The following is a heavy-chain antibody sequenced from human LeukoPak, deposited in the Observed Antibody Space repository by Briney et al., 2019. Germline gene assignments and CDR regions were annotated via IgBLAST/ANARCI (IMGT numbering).Heavy chain of an antibody. CDR1: GGSISSSSYY. J-gene: IGHJ4*02. V-gene: IGHV4-39*01. CDR2: IYYSGRT. CDR3: ATQPTGFDY. Sequence: SETLSLTCTVSGGSISSSSYYWGWIRQPPGKGLEWIGSIYYSGRTNYNPSLKSRVTISVDTSKNQLSLILSSVTAADTAVYYCATQPTGFDYWGQGTLVTVSS.